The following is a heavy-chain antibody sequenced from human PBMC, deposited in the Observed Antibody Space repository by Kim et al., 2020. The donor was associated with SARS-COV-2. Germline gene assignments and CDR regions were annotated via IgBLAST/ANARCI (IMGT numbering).Heavy chain of an antibody. CDR2: FDPEDGET. Sequence: ASVKVSCKVSGYTLTELSMHWVRQAPGKGLEWMGGFDPEDGETIYAQKFQGRVTMTEDTSTDTAYMELSSLRSEDTAVYYCATGPRITMVRGVITDYYYGMDVWGQGTTVTVSS. V-gene: IGHV1-24*01. D-gene: IGHD3-10*01. CDR1: GYTLTELS. CDR3: ATGPRITMVRGVITDYYYGMDV. J-gene: IGHJ6*02.